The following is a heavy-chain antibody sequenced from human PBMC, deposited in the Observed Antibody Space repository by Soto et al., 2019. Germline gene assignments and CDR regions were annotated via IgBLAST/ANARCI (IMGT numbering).Heavy chain of an antibody. CDR2: ISPYTGNT. Sequence: QVQLVQSGDEVKKPGASVKVSCKASGYIIVNYGIAWVRQAPGQGLEWMGWISPYTGNTHSASKVQGRLTMTTDTSTSRAYMDRGSLTSDDTAVYDCAMVDNYVTPTPQDVWGQGTTVTVSS. D-gene: IGHD3-16*01. CDR3: AMVDNYVTPTPQDV. V-gene: IGHV1-18*01. CDR1: GYIIVNYG. J-gene: IGHJ6*02.